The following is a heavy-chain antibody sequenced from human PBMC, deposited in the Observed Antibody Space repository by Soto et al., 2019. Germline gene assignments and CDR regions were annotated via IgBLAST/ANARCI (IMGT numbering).Heavy chain of an antibody. CDR1: GGSISSYY. V-gene: IGHV4-59*01. D-gene: IGHD6-19*01. J-gene: IGHJ6*02. CDR3: TRGIYDSGVMDV. CDR2: IYYSGST. Sequence: PSETLSLTCTVSGGSISSYYWPWIRQPPGKGLDWVVYIYYSGSTNYNPSLKSRVTLSVDTSKNQFSLKLSPVTAADTAVYYCTRGIYDSGVMDVWGQGTTVTVSS.